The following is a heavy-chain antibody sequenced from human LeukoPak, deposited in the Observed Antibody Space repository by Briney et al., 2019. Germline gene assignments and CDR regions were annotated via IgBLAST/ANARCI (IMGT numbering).Heavy chain of an antibody. CDR3: AKHANYYDSSGYYYAMVRD. J-gene: IGHJ4*02. D-gene: IGHD3-22*01. V-gene: IGHV3-23*01. Sequence: GGSLRLSCAASGFTFSSYAMSWVRQAPGKGLEWVSAISGSGGSTYYADSVKGRFTISRDNSKNTLYLQMNSLRAEDTAVYYCAKHANYYDSSGYYYAMVRDWGQGTLVTVSS. CDR2: ISGSGGST. CDR1: GFTFSSYA.